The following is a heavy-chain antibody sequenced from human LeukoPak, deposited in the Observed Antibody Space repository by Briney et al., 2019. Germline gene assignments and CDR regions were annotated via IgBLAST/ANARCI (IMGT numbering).Heavy chain of an antibody. CDR2: IKQDGSEK. CDR3: ASDGHYYYDSSGYGY. J-gene: IGHJ4*02. Sequence: GGSLRLSCAASGFTFSSYWMSWVRQAPGKGLEWVANIKQDGSEKYYVDSVKGRFTISRDNAKNSLYLQMNSLRAEDTAVYYCASDGHYYYDSSGYGYWGQGTLVTVSS. V-gene: IGHV3-7*01. CDR1: GFTFSSYW. D-gene: IGHD3-22*01.